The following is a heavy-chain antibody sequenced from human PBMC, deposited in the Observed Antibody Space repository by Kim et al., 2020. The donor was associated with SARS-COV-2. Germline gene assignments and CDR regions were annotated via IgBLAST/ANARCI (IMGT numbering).Heavy chain of an antibody. D-gene: IGHD3-22*01. V-gene: IGHV1-18*04. Sequence: ASVKVSCRASGYSFSSYGISWVRQAPGQGLEWMGWISAYNGNTDYPQKYQDRVTMTTDTSTRTAYMELRNLRYNDTAVYYCARIHDSSGYYSSSSGLDVWGQGTTVTVSS. CDR2: ISAYNGNT. J-gene: IGHJ6*02. CDR3: ARIHDSSGYYSSSSGLDV. CDR1: GYSFSSYG.